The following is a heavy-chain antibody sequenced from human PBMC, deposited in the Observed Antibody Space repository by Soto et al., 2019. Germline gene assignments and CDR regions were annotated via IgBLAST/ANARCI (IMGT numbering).Heavy chain of an antibody. CDR1: GGSISSYY. CDR2: IYYSGST. D-gene: IGHD2-2*01. J-gene: IGHJ6*03. Sequence: SETLSLTCTVSGGSISSYYWSWIRQPPGKGLEWIGYIYYSGSTNYNPSLKSRVTISVDTSKNQFSLKLSSVTAADTAVYYCARHRGYCSSTSCYAYYYYMDVWGKGTTVTVSS. V-gene: IGHV4-59*08. CDR3: ARHRGYCSSTSCYAYYYYMDV.